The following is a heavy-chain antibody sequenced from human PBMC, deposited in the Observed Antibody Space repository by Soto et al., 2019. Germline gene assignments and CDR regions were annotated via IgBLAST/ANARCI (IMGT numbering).Heavy chain of an antibody. J-gene: IGHJ6*02. CDR2: ISSSSSYI. CDR1: GFTFSSYS. D-gene: IGHD6-19*01. Sequence: PGGSLRLSCAASGFTFSSYSMNWVRQAPGKGLEWVSSISSSSSYIYYADSVKGRFTISRDNAKNSLYLQMNSLRAEDTAVYYCARDVIAVAPYYYYGMDVWGQGTTVTVSS. CDR3: ARDVIAVAPYYYYGMDV. V-gene: IGHV3-21*01.